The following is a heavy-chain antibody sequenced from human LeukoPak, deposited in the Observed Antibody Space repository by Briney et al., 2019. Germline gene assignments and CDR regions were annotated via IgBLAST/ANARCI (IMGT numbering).Heavy chain of an antibody. CDR1: GGTFSSYA. CDR2: IIPIFGTA. Sequence: GSSVKLSCKASGGTFSSYAISWVRQAPGQGLEWMGGIIPIFGTANYAQKFQGRVTITADESTSTAYMELSSLRSEDTAVYYCARDRGDCSSTSCYLDYWGQGTLVTVSS. CDR3: ARDRGDCSSTSCYLDY. V-gene: IGHV1-69*01. J-gene: IGHJ4*02. D-gene: IGHD2-2*01.